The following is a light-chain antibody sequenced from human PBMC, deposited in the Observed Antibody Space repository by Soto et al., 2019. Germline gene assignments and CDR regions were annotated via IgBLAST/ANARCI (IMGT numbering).Light chain of an antibody. J-gene: IGKJ4*01. V-gene: IGKV1-6*01. Sequence: AIQMTQSPSSLSASVGERVNITCRASQGIGNDLGWYQQKPGKAPKLLIYAASNLPSGVPSRFSGSGSGTDFTLTISGLQPFAVATYYCLQDSNYPLTFGGGTKVEVK. CDR1: QGIGND. CDR2: AAS. CDR3: LQDSNYPLT.